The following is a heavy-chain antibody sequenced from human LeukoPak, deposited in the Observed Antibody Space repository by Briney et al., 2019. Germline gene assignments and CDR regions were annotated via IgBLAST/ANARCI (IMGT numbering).Heavy chain of an antibody. J-gene: IGHJ6*03. CDR2: INHSGST. V-gene: IGHV4-34*01. CDR3: ARGGQQLAERGYYYYYYYMDV. CDR1: GGSFSGYY. D-gene: IGHD6-13*01. Sequence: SETLCLTCAVYGGSFSGYYWSWIRQPPGKGLEWIGEINHSGSTNYNPSLKSRVTISVDTSKNQFSLKLSSVTAADTAVYYCARGGQQLAERGYYYYYYYMDVWGKGTTVTVSS.